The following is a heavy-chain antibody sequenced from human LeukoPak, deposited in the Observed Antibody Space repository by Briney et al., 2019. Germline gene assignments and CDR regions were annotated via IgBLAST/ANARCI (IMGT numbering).Heavy chain of an antibody. CDR2: ISSSSSYI. D-gene: IGHD2-2*01. V-gene: IGHV3-21*01. J-gene: IGHJ5*02. CDR1: GFTFSSYS. Sequence: GGSLRLSCAASGFTFSSYSMNWVRQAPGKGLEWVSSISSSSSYIYYADSVKGRFTISRDNAKNSLYLQMNSLRAEDTAVYYCARDPVVVPAAKPGGWFDHWGQGTLVTVSS. CDR3: ARDPVVVPAAKPGGWFDH.